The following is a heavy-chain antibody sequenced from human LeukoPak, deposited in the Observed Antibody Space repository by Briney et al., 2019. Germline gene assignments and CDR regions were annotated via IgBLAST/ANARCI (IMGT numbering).Heavy chain of an antibody. D-gene: IGHD3-3*01. CDR1: GGSISSSSYY. Sequence: PSETLSLTCTVSGGSISSSSYYWGWIRQPPGKGLEWIGSSYYSGSPYYNPSLKSRVTISVDTSKNQFSLKLSSVTAADTAVYYCARVVIIGGYFDYWGQGTLVTVSS. V-gene: IGHV4-39*07. CDR2: SYYSGSP. J-gene: IGHJ4*02. CDR3: ARVVIIGGYFDY.